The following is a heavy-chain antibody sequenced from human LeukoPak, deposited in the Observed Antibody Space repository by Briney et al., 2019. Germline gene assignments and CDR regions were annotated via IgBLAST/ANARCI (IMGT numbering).Heavy chain of an antibody. D-gene: IGHD6-19*01. J-gene: IGHJ4*02. V-gene: IGHV3-7*04. CDR1: GFTFSSFS. Sequence: PGGSLRLSCAASGFTFSSFSMSWVRQAPGRGLEWVANIKKDGSEKYYVDSVKGRFTISRDNAKNSLYLQMNSLRVEDTAVYYCARAWSYSTGWYNYWGQGTLVTVSS. CDR2: IKKDGSEK. CDR3: ARAWSYSTGWYNY.